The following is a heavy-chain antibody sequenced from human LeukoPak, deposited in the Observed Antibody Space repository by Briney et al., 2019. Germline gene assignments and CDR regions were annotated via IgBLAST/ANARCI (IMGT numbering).Heavy chain of an antibody. Sequence: GGSLRLSCAASGFTFSIYAMTWVRQAPGKGLEWVSAISGNSRDTHYIDSVKGRFTISRDNSKNTLYLQMNSLRDDDRAVYYCARYCSGGSCFLNYYGMDVWGQGTTVTVSS. V-gene: IGHV3-23*01. CDR2: ISGNSRDT. D-gene: IGHD2-15*01. CDR3: ARYCSGGSCFLNYYGMDV. J-gene: IGHJ6*02. CDR1: GFTFSIYA.